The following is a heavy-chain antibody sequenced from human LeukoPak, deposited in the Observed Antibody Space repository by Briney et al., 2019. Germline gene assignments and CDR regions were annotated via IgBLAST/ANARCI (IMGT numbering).Heavy chain of an antibody. CDR1: GGSFSGYY. V-gene: IGHV4-34*01. CDR2: INHSGST. CDR3: AREDILTGYPDY. J-gene: IGHJ4*02. D-gene: IGHD3-9*01. Sequence: SETLSLTRAVYGGSFSGYYWSWIRQPPGKGLEWIGEINHSGSTNYNPSLKSRVTISVDTSKNQFSLKLSSVTAADTAVYYCAREDILTGYPDYWGQGTLVTVSS.